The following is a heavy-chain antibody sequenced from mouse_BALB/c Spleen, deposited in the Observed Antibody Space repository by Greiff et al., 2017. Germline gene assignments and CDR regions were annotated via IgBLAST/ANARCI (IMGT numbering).Heavy chain of an antibody. CDR1: GFTFSSYT. V-gene: IGHV5-9*03. CDR3: ARYQIHYYGYFDY. J-gene: IGHJ2*01. Sequence: EVKLMESGGGLVKPGGSLKLSCAASGFTFSSYTMSWVRQTPEKRLEWVATISSGGGNTYYPDSVKGRFTISRDNAKNNLYLQMSSLRSEDTALYYCARYQIHYYGYFDYWGQGTTLTVSS. CDR2: ISSGGGNT. D-gene: IGHD1-2*01.